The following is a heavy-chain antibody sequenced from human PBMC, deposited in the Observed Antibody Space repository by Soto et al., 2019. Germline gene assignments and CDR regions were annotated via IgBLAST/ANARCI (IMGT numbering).Heavy chain of an antibody. CDR2: ISGSGGST. Sequence: GGSLRLSCAASGFTFSSYAMSWVRQAPGKGLELVSAISGSGGSTYYADSVKGRFTISRGNSKNTLYLQMNSLRAEDTAVYYCAKDAYSSWLEYYFDYWGQGTLVTVSS. D-gene: IGHD6-6*01. J-gene: IGHJ4*02. CDR3: AKDAYSSWLEYYFDY. CDR1: GFTFSSYA. V-gene: IGHV3-23*01.